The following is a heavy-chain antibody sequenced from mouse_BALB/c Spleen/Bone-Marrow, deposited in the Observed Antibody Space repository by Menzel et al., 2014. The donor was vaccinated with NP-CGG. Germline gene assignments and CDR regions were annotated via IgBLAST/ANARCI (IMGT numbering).Heavy chain of an antibody. Sequence: VQLQQSGGGLVQPGGSRKLSCAASGFTFSSFGMHWVRRAPEKGLEWVAYISSGSSTIYYADTVKGRFTISRDNPKNTLFLQMTSLRSEDTAMYYCTRKGALITHYYAMDYWGQGTSVTVSS. V-gene: IGHV5-17*02. CDR1: GFTFSSFG. D-gene: IGHD2-4*01. J-gene: IGHJ4*01. CDR2: ISSGSSTI. CDR3: TRKGALITHYYAMDY.